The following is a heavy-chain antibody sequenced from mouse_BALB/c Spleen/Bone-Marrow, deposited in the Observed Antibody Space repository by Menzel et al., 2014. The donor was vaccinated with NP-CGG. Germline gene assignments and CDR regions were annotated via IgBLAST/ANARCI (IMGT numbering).Heavy chain of an antibody. Sequence: QVQLQQSGAELVKPGASVKLSCKASGYTFTSYYMYWVKQRPGQGLEWIGEINPSNGGTNFNEKFKSRATLTVDKSPSTAYMQLSSLTSEDSAVYYCTRLPHWGQGTSVTVSS. CDR2: INPSNGGT. CDR3: TRLPH. J-gene: IGHJ4*01. V-gene: IGHV1S81*02. CDR1: GYTFTSYY. D-gene: IGHD5-1*01.